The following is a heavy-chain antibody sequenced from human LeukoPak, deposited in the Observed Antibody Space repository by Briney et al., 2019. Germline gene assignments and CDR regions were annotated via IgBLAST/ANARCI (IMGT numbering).Heavy chain of an antibody. J-gene: IGHJ4*02. CDR2: IYYSGST. CDR1: GGSISSSSYY. V-gene: IGHV4-39*07. Sequence: HSETLSLTCTVSGGSISSSSYYWGWIRQPPGKGLEWIGSIYYSGSTHYNPSLKSRVTISVDTSKNQFSLKLSSVTAADTAVYYCARGEKTGDSPDFDYWGQGTLVTVSS. D-gene: IGHD4-17*01. CDR3: ARGEKTGDSPDFDY.